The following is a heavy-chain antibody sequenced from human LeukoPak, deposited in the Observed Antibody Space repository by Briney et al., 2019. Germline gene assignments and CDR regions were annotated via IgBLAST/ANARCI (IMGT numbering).Heavy chain of an antibody. V-gene: IGHV1-69*04. CDR1: GGTFSSYA. CDR2: IIPILGIA. Sequence: ASVKVSCKASGGTFSSYAISWVRQAPGQGLEWMGRIIPILGIANYAQKFQGRVTITADKSTSTAYMELSSLRSEGTAVYYCARVSSHNWFDPWGQGTLVTVSS. CDR3: ARVSSHNWFDP. D-gene: IGHD6-6*01. J-gene: IGHJ5*02.